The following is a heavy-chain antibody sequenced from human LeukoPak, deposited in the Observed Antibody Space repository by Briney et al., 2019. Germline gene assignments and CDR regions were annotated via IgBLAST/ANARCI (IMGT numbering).Heavy chain of an antibody. D-gene: IGHD3-3*01. V-gene: IGHV3-74*01. CDR1: GFTFSSYW. Sequence: GGSLRLSCAASGFTFSSYWMHWVRQAPGKGLVWVSRINSDGSSTSYADSVKGRFTISRDNAKNTLYLQMNSLRAEDTAVYYCARGDPYYDFWSGYEYGMDVWGQGTTGTVSS. CDR2: INSDGSST. J-gene: IGHJ6*02. CDR3: ARGDPYYDFWSGYEYGMDV.